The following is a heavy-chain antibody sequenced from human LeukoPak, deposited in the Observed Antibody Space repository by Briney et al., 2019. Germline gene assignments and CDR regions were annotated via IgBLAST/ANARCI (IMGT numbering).Heavy chain of an antibody. J-gene: IGHJ4*02. CDR1: GYTFTGYY. V-gene: IGHV1-2*02. CDR2: INPNSGGT. Sequence: ASVKVSCKASGYTFTGYYMHWVRQAPGQGLEWMGWINPNSGGTNYAQKLQGRVTMTTDTSTSTAYMELRSLRSDDTAVYYCARDYSGSYPYFDYWGQGTLVTVSS. D-gene: IGHD1-26*01. CDR3: ARDYSGSYPYFDY.